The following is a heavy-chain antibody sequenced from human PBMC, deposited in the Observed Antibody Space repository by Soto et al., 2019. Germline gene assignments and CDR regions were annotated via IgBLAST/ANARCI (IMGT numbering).Heavy chain of an antibody. V-gene: IGHV3-23*01. D-gene: IGHD2-2*01. CDR2: ISGSGDNT. Sequence: EVQLLESGGRLVQPGGSLRLSCAASGFIFSTDALNWVRQAPGKGLEWVSGISGSGDNTYYADSVKGRFTISRDNSNNTLYLQMNYVRVEDTAVYYCAKSPRRGYEPPWDYWGQGTLVTVSS. CDR3: AKSPRRGYEPPWDY. J-gene: IGHJ4*02. CDR1: GFIFSTDA.